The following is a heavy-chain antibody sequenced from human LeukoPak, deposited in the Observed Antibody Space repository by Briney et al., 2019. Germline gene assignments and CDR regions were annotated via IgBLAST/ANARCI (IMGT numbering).Heavy chain of an antibody. CDR1: GGSISSGGYY. CDR2: IYYSGST. CDR3: ARDDWQQLGIDP. V-gene: IGHV4-31*03. J-gene: IGHJ5*02. Sequence: SETLSLTCTVSGGSISSGGYYWSWIRQHPGKGLEWIGYIYYSGSTYYNPSLKSRVTISVDTSKNQFSLKLSSVTAADTAVYYCARDDWQQLGIDPWGQGTLVTVSS. D-gene: IGHD6-13*01.